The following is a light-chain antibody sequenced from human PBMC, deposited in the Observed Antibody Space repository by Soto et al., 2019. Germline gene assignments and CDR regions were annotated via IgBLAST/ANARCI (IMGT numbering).Light chain of an antibody. V-gene: IGLV1-40*01. CDR3: QSYDSSLSGSPVV. CDR2: GNS. J-gene: IGLJ2*01. CDR1: SSNIGAGYD. Sequence: QSVLTQPPSVSGAPGQRVTISCTGSSSNIGAGYDVHWYQQLPGTAPKLLIYGNSNRPSGVPDRFSGSKSDTSASLAITGLQAEDEADYYCQSYDSSLSGSPVVFGGGTKLTVL.